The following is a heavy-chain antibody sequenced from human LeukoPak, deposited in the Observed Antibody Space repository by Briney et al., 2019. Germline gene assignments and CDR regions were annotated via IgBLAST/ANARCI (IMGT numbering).Heavy chain of an antibody. CDR2: ISYDGSNK. D-gene: IGHD2-21*02. Sequence: PGGSLRLSCAASGFTFSSYAMHWVRQAPGKGLEWVAVISYDGSNKYYADSLKGRFTISRDNSKNTVWLQMNSLRAEDTAMYYCAKDSGAGDCAFDYWGQGTLVTVSS. J-gene: IGHJ4*02. V-gene: IGHV3-30*04. CDR1: GFTFSSYA. CDR3: AKDSGAGDCAFDY.